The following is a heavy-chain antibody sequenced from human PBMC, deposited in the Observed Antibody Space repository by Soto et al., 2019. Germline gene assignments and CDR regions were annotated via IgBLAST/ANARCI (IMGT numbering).Heavy chain of an antibody. CDR2: IYYSGST. V-gene: IGHV4-59*01. J-gene: IGHJ6*02. Sequence: SETLSLTCTVSGGSISSYYWSWIRQPPGKGLEWIGYIYYSGSTNYNPSLKSRVTISVDTSKNRFSLKLSSVTAADTAVYYCAREYSSSFYYYYGMDVWGQGTTVTVSS. CDR3: AREYSSSFYYYYGMDV. D-gene: IGHD6-6*01. CDR1: GGSISSYY.